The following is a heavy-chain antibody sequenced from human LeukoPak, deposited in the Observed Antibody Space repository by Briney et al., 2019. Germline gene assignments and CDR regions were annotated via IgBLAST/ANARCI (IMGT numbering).Heavy chain of an antibody. D-gene: IGHD4-11*01. CDR2: ISSGGGII. J-gene: IGHJ4*02. CDR1: GFTFSSYE. CDR3: ARRLDD. Sequence: PGGSLRLSCVASGFTFSSYEMNWVRQAPGKGLEWISYISSGGGIIYYADSVKGRSTISRDNAKNSLYLQMNSLRAGDTAVYYCARRLDDWGQGTLVTVSS. V-gene: IGHV3-48*03.